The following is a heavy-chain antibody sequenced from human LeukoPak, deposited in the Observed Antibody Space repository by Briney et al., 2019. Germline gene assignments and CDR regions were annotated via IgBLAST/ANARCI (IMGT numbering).Heavy chain of an antibody. D-gene: IGHD5-18*01. CDR1: GFTFDDYD. Sequence: GGSLRLSCAASGFTFDDYDMRWVRQAPGKGLEWVSGIKWNGGSTGYADSVKGRFTISRDNAKNSLYLQMNSLRAEDTALYYCARDLGRYNYGTGMDYWGQGTLVTVSS. CDR2: IKWNGGST. J-gene: IGHJ4*02. V-gene: IGHV3-20*04. CDR3: ARDLGRYNYGTGMDY.